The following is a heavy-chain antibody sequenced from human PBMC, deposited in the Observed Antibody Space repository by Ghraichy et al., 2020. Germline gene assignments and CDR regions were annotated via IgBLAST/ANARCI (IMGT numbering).Heavy chain of an antibody. D-gene: IGHD1-1*01. CDR1: GGSFSHCD. V-gene: IGHV4-34*01. Sequence: SETLSLTCAVYGGSFSHCDCTWIRKPPGTGLEWKGEINDSGSIDYNTSLKSRGYISLDTSKNQFSLKLSSVTAAATAVYFCARVGFSNDWTPVDRFDPWGQGTRVIVSS. CDR2: INDSGSI. J-gene: IGHJ5*02. CDR3: ARVGFSNDWTPVDRFDP.